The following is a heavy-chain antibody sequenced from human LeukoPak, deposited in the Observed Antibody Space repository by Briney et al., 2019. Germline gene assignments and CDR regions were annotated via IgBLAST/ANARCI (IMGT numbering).Heavy chain of an antibody. J-gene: IGHJ4*02. CDR2: IYYSGST. Sequence: SQTLSLTCTVSGGSISSGGYYWSWIRQHPGKGLEWIGYIYYSGSTYYNPSLKSRVTISVDTSKNQFSLKLSSVTAADTAVYYCARVGTWNSNRKYFDYWGQGTLVTVSS. V-gene: IGHV4-31*03. CDR1: GGSISSGGYY. D-gene: IGHD4-11*01. CDR3: ARVGTWNSNRKYFDY.